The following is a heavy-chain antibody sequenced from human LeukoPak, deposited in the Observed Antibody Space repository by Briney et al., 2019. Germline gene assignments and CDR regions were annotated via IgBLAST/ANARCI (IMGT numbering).Heavy chain of an antibody. J-gene: IGHJ5*02. D-gene: IGHD3-9*01. CDR2: ISSSGSTI. Sequence: GGSLRLSCAASGFTFSDYYMSWIRQAPGKGLEWVSYISSSGSTIYYADSVKGRFTISRDNSKNTLYLQMNSLRAEDTAVYYCTKPGYYDILTGYTNWFDPWGQGTLITVSS. V-gene: IGHV3-11*01. CDR1: GFTFSDYY. CDR3: TKPGYYDILTGYTNWFDP.